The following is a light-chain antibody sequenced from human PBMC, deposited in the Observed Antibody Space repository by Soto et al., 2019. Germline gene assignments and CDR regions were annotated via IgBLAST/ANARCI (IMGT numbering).Light chain of an antibody. V-gene: IGLV3-21*04. Sequence: SYELTQPPSVSVAPGETAGMTCGGNDIGSKSVHWYQQKPGQAPVLVIYFDNDRPSGIPERFSGSNSGNTATLTISRVEAGDEADYYCQVWDDSSDHPYVFGAGTKLTVL. J-gene: IGLJ1*01. CDR3: QVWDDSSDHPYV. CDR1: DIGSKS. CDR2: FDN.